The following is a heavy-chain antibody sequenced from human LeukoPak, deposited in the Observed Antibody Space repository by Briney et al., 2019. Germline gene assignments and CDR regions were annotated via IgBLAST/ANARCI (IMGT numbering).Heavy chain of an antibody. V-gene: IGHV3-23*01. D-gene: IGHD5-12*01. Sequence: GGSLRLSCAASGFTFSSYAMSWVRQAPGKGLEWVSAISGSGGSTYYADSVKGRFTISRDNSKNTLYLQMNSLRAEDTAVYYCAKDQVDIVATVGADAFDIWGQGTMVTVSS. CDR1: GFTFSSYA. J-gene: IGHJ3*02. CDR3: AKDQVDIVATVGADAFDI. CDR2: ISGSGGST.